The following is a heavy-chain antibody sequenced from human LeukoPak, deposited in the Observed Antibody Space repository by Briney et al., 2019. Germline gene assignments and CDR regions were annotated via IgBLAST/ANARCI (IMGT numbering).Heavy chain of an antibody. V-gene: IGHV3-9*01. D-gene: IGHD6-19*01. CDR1: GFTFYKSA. CDR3: AKVDGGSGGPFDY. Sequence: PGGSLRLSCAASGFTFYKSAMTWVRQAPGKGLEWVSGISWNSGSIGYADSVKGRFTISRDNAKNSLYLQMNSLRAEDTALYYCAKVDGGSGGPFDYWGQGTLVNVSS. J-gene: IGHJ4*02. CDR2: ISWNSGSI.